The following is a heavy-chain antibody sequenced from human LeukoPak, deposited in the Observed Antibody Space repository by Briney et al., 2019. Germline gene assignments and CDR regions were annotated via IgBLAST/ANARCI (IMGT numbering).Heavy chain of an antibody. CDR1: GFTFSSYG. CDR3: AKDQSREQRVPHDAFDI. V-gene: IGHV3-30*02. CDR2: IRYDGSNK. D-gene: IGHD6-13*01. Sequence: GGSLRLSCAASGFTFSSYGMHWVRQAPGKGLEWVAFIRYDGSNKYYADSVKGRFTISRDNSKNTLYLQMNSLRAEDTAVYYCAKDQSREQRVPHDAFDIWGQGTMVTVSS. J-gene: IGHJ3*02.